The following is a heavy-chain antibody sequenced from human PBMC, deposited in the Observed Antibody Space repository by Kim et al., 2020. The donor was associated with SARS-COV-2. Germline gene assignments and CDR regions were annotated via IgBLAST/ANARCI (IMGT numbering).Heavy chain of an antibody. V-gene: IGHV4-31*03. D-gene: IGHD4-17*01. CDR3: ARLPGDYFSPDF. CDR1: GGSIISGTYY. CDR2: IYYTGTT. J-gene: IGHJ4*02. Sequence: SETLSLTCTVSGGSIISGTYYWGWIRQHPGTGLEWIGYIYYTGTTYYNPSLKSRLTISLDTSKNQFSLKLTSVTAAATAVYYCARLPGDYFSPDFWGQGTLVPVSS.